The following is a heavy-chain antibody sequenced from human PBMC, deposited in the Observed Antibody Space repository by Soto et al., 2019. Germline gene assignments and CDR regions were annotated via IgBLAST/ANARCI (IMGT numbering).Heavy chain of an antibody. CDR1: AFTLSSYW. Sequence: EVQLVESWGGLVQPGGSLRLYCEASAFTLSSYWMSWVRQAPGKGLEWVANIKPDGSEKYYVDSVKGRFTISRDNTKNSLYLPMSTLRPKDTAIYYCAIDYEVGFDIWGQGTLVIVSS. CDR3: AIDYEVGFDI. CDR2: IKPDGSEK. D-gene: IGHD3-22*01. J-gene: IGHJ3*02. V-gene: IGHV3-7*01.